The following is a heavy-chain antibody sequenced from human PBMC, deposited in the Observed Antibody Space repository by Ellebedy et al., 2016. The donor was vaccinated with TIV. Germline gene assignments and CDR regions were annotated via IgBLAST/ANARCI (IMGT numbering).Heavy chain of an antibody. CDR2: IYYSGST. V-gene: IGHV4-59*12. CDR3: ARSPGRNDYTIFN. Sequence: SETLSLTCTVSGGSISNYYWTWIRQSPGKGLEWIGYIYYSGSTSYNPSLKSRVTISVDTSKKQFSLKLSSVTAADTAVYYCARSPGRNDYTIFNWGQGTLVTVSS. CDR1: GGSISNYY. J-gene: IGHJ4*02. D-gene: IGHD4-11*01.